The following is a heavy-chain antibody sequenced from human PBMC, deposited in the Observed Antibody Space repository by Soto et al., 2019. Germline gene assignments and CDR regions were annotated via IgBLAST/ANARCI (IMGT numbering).Heavy chain of an antibody. D-gene: IGHD1-1*01. Sequence: QVQLVQSGAEVKKPGASVKVSCKVSGYTLTDFSIHWVRQAPGKGLEWMGGFDPEDGETIYAQKFQGRVTMTEDTSTDTAFMELSSLRSEDTAVYYCAAGGTRWLHSPFDYWGQGTLITVSS. CDR2: FDPEDGET. CDR3: AAGGTRWLHSPFDY. CDR1: GYTLTDFS. V-gene: IGHV1-24*01. J-gene: IGHJ4*02.